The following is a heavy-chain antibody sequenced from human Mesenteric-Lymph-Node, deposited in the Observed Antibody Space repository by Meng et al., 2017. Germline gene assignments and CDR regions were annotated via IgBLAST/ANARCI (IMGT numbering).Heavy chain of an antibody. CDR1: GFTFNTYA. D-gene: IGHD3-9*01. Sequence: GGSLRLSCAASGFTFNTYAMEWVRQAPGKGLEWVAVISNDGSIEYYADSVKGRFTISRDNSKNTLYLQMNSLRAEDTAVYYCARDFWGITIFLDFYGMDVWGQGTRVTVSS. J-gene: IGHJ6*02. CDR3: ARDFWGITIFLDFYGMDV. CDR2: ISNDGSIE. V-gene: IGHV3-30*01.